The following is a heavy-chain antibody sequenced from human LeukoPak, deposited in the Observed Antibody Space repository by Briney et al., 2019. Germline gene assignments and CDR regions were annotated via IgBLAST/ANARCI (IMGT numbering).Heavy chain of an antibody. CDR1: GFTFSSYE. V-gene: IGHV3-7*03. D-gene: IGHD1-26*01. CDR2: IKEDESEK. CDR3: ATYSGAHHKTFDD. J-gene: IGHJ4*02. Sequence: PGGSLRLSCAASGFTFSSYEMNWVRQAPGKGLEWVANIKEDESEKDYVDSVKGRFTISRDNAKNSLCLQMNSLRAEDTAVYHCATYSGAHHKTFDDWGQGTLVTVSS.